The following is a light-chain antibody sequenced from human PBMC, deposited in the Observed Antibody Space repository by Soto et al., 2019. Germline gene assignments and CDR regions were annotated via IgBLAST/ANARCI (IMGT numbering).Light chain of an antibody. CDR3: QHYAMSPPFN. CDR2: GAS. Sequence: EIVLTQSPGTLSLSPGERATLSCRASQTVSSSYLGWYQQKAGQAPRLLIYGASGRATGIPDRFSGSGSGTYVTLTISGLEPEEFAVYYCQHYAMSPPFNFGSGTKVDIK. CDR1: QTVSSSY. J-gene: IGKJ3*01. V-gene: IGKV3-20*01.